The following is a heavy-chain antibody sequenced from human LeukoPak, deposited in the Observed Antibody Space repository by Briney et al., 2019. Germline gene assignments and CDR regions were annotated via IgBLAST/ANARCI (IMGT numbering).Heavy chain of an antibody. V-gene: IGHV3-23*01. CDR3: AKSIAVAGAPSFDY. D-gene: IGHD6-19*01. CDR1: GFTFSSYA. CDR2: ISGSGGST. J-gene: IGHJ4*02. Sequence: GRSLRLSCAASGFTFSSYAMSWVRQAPGKGLEWVSAISGSGGSTYYADSVKGRFTISRDNSKNTLYLQMNSLRAEDTAVYYCAKSIAVAGAPSFDYWGQGTLVTVSS.